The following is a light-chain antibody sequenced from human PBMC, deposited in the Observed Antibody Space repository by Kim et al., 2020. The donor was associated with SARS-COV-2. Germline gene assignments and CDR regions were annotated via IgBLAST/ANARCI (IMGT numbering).Light chain of an antibody. V-gene: IGLV4-69*01. Sequence: ASAKLTCTLSSGHSSYAIAWHQQQPEKGPRYLMKLKSDGSHSRGDGIPDRFSGSSSGAERYLTISSLQSDDEADYYCQTWGTGIRVFGGGTQLTVL. J-gene: IGLJ3*02. CDR3: QTWGTGIRV. CDR2: LKSDGSH. CDR1: SGHSSYA.